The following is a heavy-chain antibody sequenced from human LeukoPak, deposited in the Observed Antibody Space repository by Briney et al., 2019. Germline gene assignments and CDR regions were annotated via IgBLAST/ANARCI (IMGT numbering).Heavy chain of an antibody. CDR1: GFTFSSYG. CDR2: ITGNGANT. J-gene: IGHJ4*02. CDR3: VSFYETY. V-gene: IGHV3-23*01. D-gene: IGHD2/OR15-2a*01. Sequence: GGSLRLSCAASGFTFSSYGMSWVRQAPGKGLEWVSAITGNGANTFYADSVKGRFTISKDNAKNTVYLQMNSLRAEDTAVYYCVSFYETYWGRGTLVTVSS.